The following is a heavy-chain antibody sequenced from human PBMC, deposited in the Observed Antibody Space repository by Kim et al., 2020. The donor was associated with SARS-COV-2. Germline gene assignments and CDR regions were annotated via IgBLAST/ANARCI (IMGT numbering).Heavy chain of an antibody. V-gene: IGHV3-20*01. Sequence: TGYADSVNGRFAISRDNAKNSLVLQRNSPRDEDTALYHCVRGYAGGPFDLWGQGTLVTVSS. D-gene: IGHD3-16*01. J-gene: IGHJ4*02. CDR3: VRGYAGGPFDL. CDR2: T.